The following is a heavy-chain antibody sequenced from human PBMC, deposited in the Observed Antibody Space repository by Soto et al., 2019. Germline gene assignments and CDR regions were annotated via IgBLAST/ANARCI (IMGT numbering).Heavy chain of an antibody. CDR3: ARDPNYYDSSGYYYVPNYFDY. D-gene: IGHD3-22*01. V-gene: IGHV1-69*06. CDR2: IIPIFGTA. J-gene: IGHJ4*02. Sequence: VASVKVSCKASGGTFSSYAISWVRQAPGQGLEWMGGIIPIFGTANYAQKFQGRVTITADKSTSTAYMELSSLRSEDTAVYYCARDPNYYDSSGYYYVPNYFDYWGQGTLVTVSS. CDR1: GGTFSSYA.